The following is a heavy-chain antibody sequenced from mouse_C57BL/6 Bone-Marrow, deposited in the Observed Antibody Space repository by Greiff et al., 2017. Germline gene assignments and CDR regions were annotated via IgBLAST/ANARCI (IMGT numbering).Heavy chain of an antibody. V-gene: IGHV1-61*01. CDR1: GYTFTSYW. Sequence: QVQLQQPGAELVRPGSSVKLSCKASGYTFTSYWMDWVKQRPGQGLEWIGNIYPSDSETHYNQKFKGQATFTVDKSSSSAYMQLSSLTSEDSAVYYCERGGVDYDYGLDYWGQGTSVTVSS. J-gene: IGHJ4*01. CDR3: ERGGVDYDYGLDY. CDR2: IYPSDSET. D-gene: IGHD2-4*01.